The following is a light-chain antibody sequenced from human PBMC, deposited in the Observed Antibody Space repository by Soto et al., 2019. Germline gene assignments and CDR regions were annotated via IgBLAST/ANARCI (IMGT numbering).Light chain of an antibody. J-gene: IGKJ4*01. CDR3: QQCSNWPLT. Sequence: EIVLTQSPATLSLSPGERATLSCRASQSVSSYLAWYQQKPGQAPRLLIYDPSNRATGIPPRFSGSGSGTYITLTISSLEPEDFAVYHCQQCSNWPLTFGGGTKVEIK. CDR2: DPS. CDR1: QSVSSY. V-gene: IGKV3-11*01.